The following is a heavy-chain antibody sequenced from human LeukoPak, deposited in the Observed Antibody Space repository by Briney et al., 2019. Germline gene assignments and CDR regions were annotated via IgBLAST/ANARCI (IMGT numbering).Heavy chain of an antibody. V-gene: IGHV4-31*03. Sequence: SQTLSLTCTVSGDSFSSGAYYWSWIRQHPGKGLEWIGYISYSGSSYYRPSLKSRVTISVDTSKNQFSLQLNSVTAADTAVYFCARVHATGGNTYWSFDLWGRGTLVTVSS. J-gene: IGHJ2*01. CDR3: ARVHATGGNTYWSFDL. D-gene: IGHD4-23*01. CDR1: GDSFSSGAYY. CDR2: ISYSGSS.